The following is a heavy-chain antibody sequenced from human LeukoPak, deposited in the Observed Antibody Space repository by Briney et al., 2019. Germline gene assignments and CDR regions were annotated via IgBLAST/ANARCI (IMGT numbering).Heavy chain of an antibody. D-gene: IGHD1-26*01. V-gene: IGHV4-61*08. CDR1: GGSISSGGYS. Sequence: PSETLSLTCAVSGGSISSGGYSWSWIRQPPGKGLEWIGYIYYSGSTNYNPSLKSRVTISVDTSKNQFSLKLSSVTAADTAVYYCARASWWEQPPRFDPWGQGTLVTVSS. J-gene: IGHJ5*02. CDR2: IYYSGST. CDR3: ARASWWEQPPRFDP.